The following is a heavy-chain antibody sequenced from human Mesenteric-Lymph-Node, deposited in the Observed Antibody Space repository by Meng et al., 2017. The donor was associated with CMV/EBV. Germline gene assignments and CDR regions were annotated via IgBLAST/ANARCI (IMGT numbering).Heavy chain of an antibody. Sequence: GGSLRLSCAASGFTFSSYSMNWVRQAPGKGLEWVSSISSSSSYIYYADSVKGRFTISRDNAKNSLYLPMNSLRAEDTAVYYCASSSEGAGFDPWGQGTLVTVSS. CDR3: ASSSEGAGFDP. CDR1: GFTFSSYS. CDR2: ISSSSSYI. D-gene: IGHD6-6*01. V-gene: IGHV3-21*01. J-gene: IGHJ5*02.